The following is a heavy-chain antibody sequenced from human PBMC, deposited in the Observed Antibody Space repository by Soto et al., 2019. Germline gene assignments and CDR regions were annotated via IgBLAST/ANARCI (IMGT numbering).Heavy chain of an antibody. Sequence: ASVKVSCKASGYTFTGYYLHWVRQAPGQGLEWIGWINPNSGGTNYAQNFHGRVTMTRDTAIRTAHMELSRLRADDTDLYYCARDXESARFWSGYYTYYYYGMDVLAQATTFTVSS. CDR2: INPNSGGT. J-gene: IGHJ6*02. CDR1: GYTFTGYY. V-gene: IGHV1-2*02. D-gene: IGHD3-3*01. CDR3: ARDXESARFWSGYYTYYYYGMDV.